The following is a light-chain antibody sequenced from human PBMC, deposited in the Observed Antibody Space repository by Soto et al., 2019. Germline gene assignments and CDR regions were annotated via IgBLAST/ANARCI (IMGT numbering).Light chain of an antibody. CDR1: QSLLHSNGYNY. Sequence: DIVMTQSPLSLPVTPGEPASISCRSSQSLLHSNGYNYLYWYLQKPGQSPQLLIYLGSNRASGVPYRFSGRGSGTDFTLKISRVEAEDVGVYYCMQALQTPYTFGQGTKLELK. CDR2: LGS. CDR3: MQALQTPYT. V-gene: IGKV2-28*01. J-gene: IGKJ2*01.